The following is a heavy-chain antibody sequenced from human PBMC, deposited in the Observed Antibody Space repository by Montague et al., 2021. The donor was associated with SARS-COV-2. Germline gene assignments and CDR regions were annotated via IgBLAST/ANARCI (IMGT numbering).Heavy chain of an antibody. J-gene: IGHJ6*02. CDR1: VSSNSGAY. V-gene: IGHV4-4*07. CDR3: ARDRPRSYYYVSGTYTWGGYGMEV. CDR2: FCLRRST. D-gene: IGHD3-10*01. Sequence: SETLSLTCTRLVSSNSGAYWKCTRLNSGNHRNSYGGFCLRRSTNYNPSLKSLVTMSVDTSKNQFSLKLSSVTAADTALYYCARDRPRSYYYVSGTYTWGGYGMEVWGQGTTVTVSS.